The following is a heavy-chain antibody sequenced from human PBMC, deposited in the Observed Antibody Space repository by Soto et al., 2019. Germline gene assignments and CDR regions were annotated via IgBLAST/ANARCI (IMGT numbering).Heavy chain of an antibody. J-gene: IGHJ6*02. CDR2: ISAYNGNT. CDR3: ARERYFDRLLSSYYYYGMDV. D-gene: IGHD3-9*01. CDR1: GYTFTSYG. V-gene: IGHV1-18*01. Sequence: ASVKVSCKASGYTFTSYGISWVRQAPGQGLEWMGWISAYNGNTNYAQKLQGRVTMTTDTSTSTAYMELRSLRSDDTAVYYCARERYFDRLLSSYYYYGMDVWGQGTTVTVSS.